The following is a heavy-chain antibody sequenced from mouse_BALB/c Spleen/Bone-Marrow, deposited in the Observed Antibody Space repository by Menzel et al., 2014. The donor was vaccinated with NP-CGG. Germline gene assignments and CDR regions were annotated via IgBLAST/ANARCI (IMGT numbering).Heavy chain of an antibody. J-gene: IGHJ3*01. D-gene: IGHD1-2*01. CDR3: AGGITTATFAY. CDR1: GYTFTDYY. V-gene: IGHV1-84*02. CDR2: IYPRNNNT. Sequence: VQLQQSGPELVKPGASVKISCKAPGYTFTDYYINWVKQKPGQGLEWIGWIYPRNNNTKYNERFKDKATLTVDTPSSTAYMQLSSLTSEDTAVYFCAGGITTATFAYWGQGTLVTVSA.